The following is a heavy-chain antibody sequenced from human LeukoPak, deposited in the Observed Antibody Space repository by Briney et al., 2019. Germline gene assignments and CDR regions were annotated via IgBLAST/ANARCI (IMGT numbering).Heavy chain of an antibody. V-gene: IGHV3-33*08. D-gene: IGHD3-3*01. J-gene: IGHJ6*02. CDR2: IWYDGSNK. CDR1: GFTFSSYW. CDR3: ARTSYYDFWSGYYTKYYYGMDV. Sequence: PGGSLRLSCAASGFTFSSYWMSWVRQAPGKGLEWVAVIWYDGSNKYYADSVKGRFTISRDNSKNTLYLQMNSLRAEDTAVYYCARTSYYDFWSGYYTKYYYGMDVWGQGTTVTVSS.